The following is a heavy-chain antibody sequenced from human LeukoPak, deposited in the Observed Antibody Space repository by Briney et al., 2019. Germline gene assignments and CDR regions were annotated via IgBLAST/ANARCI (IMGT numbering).Heavy chain of an antibody. J-gene: IGHJ4*02. CDR3: ARPHYGSGNIDS. CDR2: IYSNGHI. CDR1: SDSISSSSYL. V-gene: IGHV4-39*01. D-gene: IGHD3-10*01. Sequence: SETLSLTCSVSSDSISSSSYLWVWVPQPPGTGLEWIGDIYSNGHISYNPSLKSRAAISVDTSKNQFSLNLSSVTAADTSVYYCARPHYGSGNIDSWGQGTRVTVSS.